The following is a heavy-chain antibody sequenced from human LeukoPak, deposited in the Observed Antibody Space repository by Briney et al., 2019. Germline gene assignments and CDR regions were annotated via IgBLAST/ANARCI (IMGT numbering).Heavy chain of an antibody. J-gene: IGHJ4*02. CDR3: GTLLSNGPFDY. CDR2: IYPNSGAT. CDR1: YTFTGXY. Sequence: YTFTGXYXXWXRQAPXQGXXGMGWIYPNSGATKYAQKFQGRVTMTRDTSISTAYMELSRLTSDDTAVYYCGTLLSNGPFDYWGQGTLVTVSS. V-gene: IGHV1-2*02.